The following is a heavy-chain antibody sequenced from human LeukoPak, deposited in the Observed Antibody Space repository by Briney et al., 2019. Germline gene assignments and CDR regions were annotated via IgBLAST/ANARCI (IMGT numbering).Heavy chain of an antibody. CDR1: GFTFDDYA. CDR2: ISWNSGSI. Sequence: PGGSLRLSCAASGFTFDDYAMHWVRQAPGKGLEWVSGISWNSGSIGYADSVKGRFTISRDNAKNSLYLQMNSLRAEDTALYYCAKDFREVPAASYGDTTQQDYWGQGTLVTVSS. CDR3: AKDFREVPAASYGDTTQQDY. J-gene: IGHJ4*02. V-gene: IGHV3-9*01. D-gene: IGHD2-2*01.